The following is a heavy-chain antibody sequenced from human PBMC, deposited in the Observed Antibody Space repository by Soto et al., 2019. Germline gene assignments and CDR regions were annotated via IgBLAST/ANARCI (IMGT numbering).Heavy chain of an antibody. CDR1: GFTFSSYA. V-gene: IGHV3-30-3*01. D-gene: IGHD2-15*01. CDR2: ISYDGSNK. Sequence: QVQLVESGGGVVQPGRSLRLSCAASGFTFSSYAMHWVRQAPGKGLEGVAVISYDGSNKYYADSVKGRFTISRDNSKNTLYLQMNSLRAEDTAVYDCARERGFHYYGMDVWGQGTTVTVSS. J-gene: IGHJ6*02. CDR3: ARERGFHYYGMDV.